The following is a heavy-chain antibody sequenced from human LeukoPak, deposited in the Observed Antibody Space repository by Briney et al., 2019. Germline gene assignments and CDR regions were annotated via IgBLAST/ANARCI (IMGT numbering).Heavy chain of an antibody. J-gene: IGHJ4*02. D-gene: IGHD3-22*01. CDR3: AKDRANYYDSSGFDY. V-gene: IGHV3-9*03. Sequence: GRSLRLSCAASGFTFDDYAMHWVRQAPGKGLEWVSGISWNSGSIGYADSVKGRFTISRDNAKNSLYLQMSSLRAEDMALYYCAKDRANYYDSSGFDYWGQGTLVTVSS. CDR1: GFTFDDYA. CDR2: ISWNSGSI.